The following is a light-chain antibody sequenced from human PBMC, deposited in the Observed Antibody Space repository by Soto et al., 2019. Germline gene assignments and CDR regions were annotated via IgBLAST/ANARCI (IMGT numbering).Light chain of an antibody. CDR1: SSDVGDYDY. CDR3: SSYTGSSTYV. Sequence: QSVLTQPASVSGSPGQSITISCTGTSSDVGDYDYVSWYQQHPGKAPKLMIYEVTNRPSGVSNRFSGSKSGNTASLTISGLQTDDEADYYCSSYTGSSTYVFGTGTKLTVL. CDR2: EVT. J-gene: IGLJ1*01. V-gene: IGLV2-14*01.